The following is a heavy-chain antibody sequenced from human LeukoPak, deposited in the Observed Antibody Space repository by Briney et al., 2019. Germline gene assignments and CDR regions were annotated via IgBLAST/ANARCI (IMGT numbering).Heavy chain of an antibody. J-gene: IGHJ4*02. CDR3: ARLSGIAAV. D-gene: IGHD6-13*01. CDR1: GGSFSGYY. CDR2: INHSGST. V-gene: IGHV4-34*01. Sequence: PSETLSLTCAVYGGSFSGYYWSWIRQPPGKGLEWIGEINHSGSTNYNPSLKSLFTISVETAKNQFSLKLSYVTAADTAVYYCARLSGIAAVWGQGTLVTVSS.